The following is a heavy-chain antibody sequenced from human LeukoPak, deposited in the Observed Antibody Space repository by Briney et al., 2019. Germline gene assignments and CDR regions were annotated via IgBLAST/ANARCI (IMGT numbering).Heavy chain of an antibody. D-gene: IGHD6-19*01. J-gene: IGHJ4*02. V-gene: IGHV3-23*01. CDR1: GFTFSSYA. Sequence: SGGSMRLSCAASGFTFSSYAMSWVRQAPGKGLEWVSVISGSGGSTYCADSVKGRFTISRDNSKNTLYLQMNSLRADDTAVYYCANSLAVTGLFDYWGQGSLVTVSS. CDR2: ISGSGGST. CDR3: ANSLAVTGLFDY.